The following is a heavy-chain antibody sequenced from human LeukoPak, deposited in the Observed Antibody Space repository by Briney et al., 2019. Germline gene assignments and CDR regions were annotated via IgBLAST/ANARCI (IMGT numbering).Heavy chain of an antibody. V-gene: IGHV3-30*04. CDR2: ISYDGSNK. J-gene: IGHJ4*02. D-gene: IGHD6-6*01. CDR3: ARDSSIAAGIDY. CDR1: GFTFSSYE. Sequence: GGSVRLSCAASGFTFSSYEMNWVRQAPGKGLEWVAVISYDGSNKYYADSVKGRFTISRDNSKNTLYLQMNSLRAEDTAVYYCARDSSIAAGIDYWGQGTLVTVSS.